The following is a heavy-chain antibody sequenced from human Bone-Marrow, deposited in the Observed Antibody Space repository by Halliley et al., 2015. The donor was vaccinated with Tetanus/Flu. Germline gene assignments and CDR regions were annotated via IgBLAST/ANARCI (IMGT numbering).Heavy chain of an antibody. D-gene: IGHD2-21*02. CDR1: GGSIVNFNW. Sequence: GLVKPSETLFLTCDVSGGSIVNFNWWNWVRQPPGKGLEWIGEMYNSGKVNYNPSLKSRVVISADESKNQFSLKLTSVTAADTAVYYCARDRPKVTGHNEFDIWGQGTTVIVSS. J-gene: IGHJ3*02. V-gene: IGHV4-4*02. CDR2: MYNSGKV. CDR3: ARDRPKVTGHNEFDI.